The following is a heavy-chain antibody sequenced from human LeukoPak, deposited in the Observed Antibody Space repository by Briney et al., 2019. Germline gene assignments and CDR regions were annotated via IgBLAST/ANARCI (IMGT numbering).Heavy chain of an antibody. CDR2: IRYDGSNK. CDR1: GFTFSSYG. Sequence: GGSLRLSCAASGFTFSSYGMHWVRQAPGKGLEWVAFIRYDGSNKYYADSVKGRFTVSRDNSKNTLYLQMNSLRAKDTAVYYCANGPYSSSWYDYWGQGTLVTVSS. D-gene: IGHD6-13*01. V-gene: IGHV3-30*02. CDR3: ANGPYSSSWYDY. J-gene: IGHJ4*02.